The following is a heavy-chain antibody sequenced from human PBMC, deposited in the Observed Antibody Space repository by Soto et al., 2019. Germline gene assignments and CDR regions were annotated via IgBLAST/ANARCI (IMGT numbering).Heavy chain of an antibody. CDR1: GGSFSGYY. CDR3: ARGLLLLYGDLSRLGQHYYYMDG. CDR2: INHSGST. D-gene: IGHD3-10*01. J-gene: IGHJ6*03. V-gene: IGHV4-34*01. Sequence: QVQLQQWGAGLLKPSETLSLTCAVYGGSFSGYYWSWIRKPPGKGLEWIGEINHSGSTNYNRSLQRLVTISVDTSKNQFCLKLSSVNAADTAVYYWARGLLLLYGDLSRLGQHYYYMDGWGKWTTVTISS.